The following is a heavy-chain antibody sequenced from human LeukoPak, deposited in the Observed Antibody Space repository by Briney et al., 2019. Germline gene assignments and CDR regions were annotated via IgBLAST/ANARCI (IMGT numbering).Heavy chain of an antibody. D-gene: IGHD2-21*01. CDR1: GDSVSNNSSA. J-gene: IGHJ5*02. CDR2: TYYRSNWYN. CDR3: ARAVAYGIGFDP. Sequence: SQTLSLTCAISGDSVSNNSSAWNWIRQSPSRGLEWLGRTYYRSNWYNDYAVSVKSRIIINADTSKNQFSLQLNSVTPEDTAMYYCARAVAYGIGFDPWGHGTLVTVSS. V-gene: IGHV6-1*01.